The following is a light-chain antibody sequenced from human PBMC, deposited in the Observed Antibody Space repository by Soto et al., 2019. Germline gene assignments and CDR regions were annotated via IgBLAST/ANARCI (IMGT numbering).Light chain of an antibody. Sequence: QSALTQPASVSGSPGQSITISCTGTSSDVGGYNYVSWYQKHPGKAPKLMIYDVSKRPSGVSNRFSGSKSGNTASLTISGLQAEDEADYYCSSYTSSSTIVVFGGGTKLTVL. CDR3: SSYTSSSTIVV. CDR1: SSDVGGYNY. V-gene: IGLV2-14*01. CDR2: DVS. J-gene: IGLJ2*01.